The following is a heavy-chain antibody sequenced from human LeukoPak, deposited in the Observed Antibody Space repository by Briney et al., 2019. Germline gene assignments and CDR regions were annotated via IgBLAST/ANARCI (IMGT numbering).Heavy chain of an antibody. CDR2: IYSGGST. CDR1: GVSISSSNSY. J-gene: IGHJ6*03. CDR3: ARVKKQWLADLTYYYYYMDV. D-gene: IGHD6-19*01. V-gene: IGHV3-53*01. Sequence: ETLSLTCTVSGVSISSSNSYWGWIRQPPGKGLEWVSVIYSGGSTYYADSVKGRFTISRDNSKNTLYLQMNSLRAEDTAVYHCARVKKQWLADLTYYYYYMDVWGKGTTVTISS.